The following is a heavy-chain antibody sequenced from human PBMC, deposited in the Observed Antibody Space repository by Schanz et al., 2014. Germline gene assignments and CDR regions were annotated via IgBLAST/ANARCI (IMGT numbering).Heavy chain of an antibody. CDR2: ISNNGDST. CDR3: ARDRRNADLDY. Sequence: VQLVESGGGLVKPGGFLRLSCAASGFTFSDAWMSWVRQAPGKGLEYISAISNNGDSTYYADSVKGRFTISRDNAKRSLFLQMNSLRAEDTALYYCARDRRNADLDYWGQGTLVTVSS. CDR1: GFTFSDAW. D-gene: IGHD1-1*01. J-gene: IGHJ4*02. V-gene: IGHV3-64*04.